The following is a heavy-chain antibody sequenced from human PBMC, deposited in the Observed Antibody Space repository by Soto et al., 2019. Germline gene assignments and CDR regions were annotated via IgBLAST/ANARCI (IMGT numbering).Heavy chain of an antibody. J-gene: IGHJ5*02. CDR3: SRDDSDWFFT. CDR2: IGSKGETYAT. D-gene: IGHD3-9*01. V-gene: IGHV3-73*01. Sequence: GGSLRLSCAAAGFTFGASNRQWVRQASGKGLEWLGRIGSKGETYATTYAASVKGRFTISRDDSKKTAYLQMNNLESEDTAVYYFSRDDSDWFFTWGRGTLVTSPQ. CDR1: GFTFGASN.